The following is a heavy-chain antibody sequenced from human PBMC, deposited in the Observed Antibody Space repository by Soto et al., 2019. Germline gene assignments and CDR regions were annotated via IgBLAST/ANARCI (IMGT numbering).Heavy chain of an antibody. CDR3: ARSITRGRARPDSFDI. CDR1: GGSISSYY. D-gene: IGHD3-10*01. J-gene: IGHJ3*02. V-gene: IGHV4-59*08. Sequence: SETLSLTCTVSGGSISSYYWSWIRQPPGKGLEWIGYIYYSGSTNYNPSLKSRVTISVDTSKNQFSLKLSSVTAADTAVYYCARSITRGRARPDSFDIWGPGTMVTVSS. CDR2: IYYSGST.